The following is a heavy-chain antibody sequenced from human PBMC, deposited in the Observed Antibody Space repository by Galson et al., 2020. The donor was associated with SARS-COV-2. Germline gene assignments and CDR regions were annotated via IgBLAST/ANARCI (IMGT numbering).Heavy chain of an antibody. CDR3: AKVSYGSGSFDYYYYYGMDV. D-gene: IGHD3-10*01. CDR2: ISGSGGST. CDR1: GFTFSSYA. V-gene: IGHV3-23*01. J-gene: IGHJ6*02. Sequence: GGSLRLSCAASGFTFSSYAMSWVRQAPGKGLEWVSAISGSGGSTYYADSVKGRFTISRDNSKNTLYLQMNSLRAEDTAVYYCAKVSYGSGSFDYYYYYGMDVWGQGTTVTVSS.